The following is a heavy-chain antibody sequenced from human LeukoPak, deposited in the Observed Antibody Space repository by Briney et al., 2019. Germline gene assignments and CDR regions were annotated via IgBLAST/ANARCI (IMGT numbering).Heavy chain of an antibody. D-gene: IGHD2-21*02. CDR3: ARGQAYCGGDCYSD. V-gene: IGHV3-7*04. J-gene: IGHJ4*02. CDR2: IKQDGSEK. CDR1: GFTFSSYW. Sequence: PGGSLRLSCAASGFTFSSYWMSWVRQAPGKGLEWVANIKQDGSEKYYVDSVKGRFTISRDNDKNSLYLQMNSLRAEDTAVYYCARGQAYCGGDCYSDWGQGTLVTVSS.